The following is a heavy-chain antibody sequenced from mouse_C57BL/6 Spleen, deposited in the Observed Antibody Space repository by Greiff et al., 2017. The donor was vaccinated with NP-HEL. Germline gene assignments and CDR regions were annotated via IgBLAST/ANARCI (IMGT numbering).Heavy chain of an antibody. CDR1: GYTFTSYG. D-gene: IGHD1-1*01. V-gene: IGHV1-81*01. Sequence: QVQLQQSGAELARPGASVKLSCKASGYTFTSYGISWVKQRTGQGLEWIGEIYPRSGNTYYNEKFKGKATLTADKSSSTAYMELRSLTSEDSAVYFWARGGPGSSTYYFDYWGQGTTLTVSS. CDR2: IYPRSGNT. J-gene: IGHJ2*01. CDR3: ARGGPGSSTYYFDY.